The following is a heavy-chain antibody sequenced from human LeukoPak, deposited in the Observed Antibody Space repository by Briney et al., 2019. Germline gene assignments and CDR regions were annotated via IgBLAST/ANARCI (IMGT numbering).Heavy chain of an antibody. Sequence: KASETLSLTCTVSGYSISSGYYWGWIRQPPGQGLEWIGSIYCSGSPYYNPSLKSRVTISLDTSKNQFSLKLSSVTAADTAVYYCAGDTSSYSAMEYFDYWGQGTLVTVSS. CDR2: IYCSGSP. D-gene: IGHD5-18*01. CDR3: AGDTSSYSAMEYFDY. V-gene: IGHV4-38-2*02. J-gene: IGHJ4*02. CDR1: GYSISSGYY.